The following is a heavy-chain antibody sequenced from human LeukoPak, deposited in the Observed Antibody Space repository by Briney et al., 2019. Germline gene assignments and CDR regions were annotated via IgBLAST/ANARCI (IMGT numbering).Heavy chain of an antibody. D-gene: IGHD6-19*01. CDR2: INHSGST. J-gene: IGHJ4*02. V-gene: IGHV4-34*01. Sequence: PGGSLRLSCAASGFTFSDYYMSWIRQPPGKGLEWIREINHSGSTNYNPSLKSRVTISVDTSKNQFSLKLSSVTAADTAVYYCARGSVLLLAIKYSSGWYAMDYWGQGTLVTVSS. CDR3: ARGSVLLLAIKYSSGWYAMDY. CDR1: GFTFSDYY.